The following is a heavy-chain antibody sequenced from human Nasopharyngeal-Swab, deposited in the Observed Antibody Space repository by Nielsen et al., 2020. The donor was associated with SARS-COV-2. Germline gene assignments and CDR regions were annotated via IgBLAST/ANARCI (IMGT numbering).Heavy chain of an antibody. V-gene: IGHV3-11*04. J-gene: IGHJ5*02. D-gene: IGHD3-3*01. CDR1: GFTFSDYY. Sequence: GESLKISCAASGFTFSDYYMSWIRQAPGKGLEWVSYISSSGSTIYYAASVKGRFTISRDNAKNSLYLQMNSLRAEDTAVYYCARHPLGITIFGVVITNNWFDPWGQGTLVTVSS. CDR2: ISSSGSTI. CDR3: ARHPLGITIFGVVITNNWFDP.